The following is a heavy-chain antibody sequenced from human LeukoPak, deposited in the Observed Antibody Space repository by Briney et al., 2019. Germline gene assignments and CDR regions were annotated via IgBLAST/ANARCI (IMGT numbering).Heavy chain of an antibody. CDR2: IYSGGST. CDR3: AREANWGLGFDY. CDR1: GFTVSSNY. J-gene: IGHJ4*02. V-gene: IGHV3-66*01. D-gene: IGHD7-27*01. Sequence: GGSLRLSCAASGFTVSSNYMSWVRQAPGKGLEWVSVIYSGGSTYYADSVKGRFTISRDNSKNTLYLQMNSLRAEDTAVYYCAREANWGLGFDYWGQGTLVTVSS.